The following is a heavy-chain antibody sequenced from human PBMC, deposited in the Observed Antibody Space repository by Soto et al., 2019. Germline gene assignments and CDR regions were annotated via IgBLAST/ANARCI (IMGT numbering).Heavy chain of an antibody. CDR2: ISYDGSNK. CDR1: GFTFSSYA. V-gene: IGHV3-30-3*01. J-gene: IGHJ4*02. CDR3: ARDESSSWDY. Sequence: QVQLVESGGGVVQPGRSLRLSCEASGFTFSSYAMHWVRQAPGKGLEWVAVISYDGSNKYYADSVKGRFTISRDNSKNTLYLQMNSLRAEDTAVYYCARDESSSWDYWGQGTLVTVSS. D-gene: IGHD6-13*01.